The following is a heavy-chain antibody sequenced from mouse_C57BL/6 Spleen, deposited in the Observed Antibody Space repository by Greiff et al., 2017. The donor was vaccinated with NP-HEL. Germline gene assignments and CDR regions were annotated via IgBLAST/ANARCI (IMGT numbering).Heavy chain of an antibody. V-gene: IGHV14-2*01. Sequence: EVQLQQSGAELVKPGASVKLSCTASGFNIKDYYMHWVKQRTEQGLEWIGRIDPEDGETKYAPKFKGKATITADTSSNTAYLQLSSLTSEDTAVDYFARPVDYDDDGFAYWGQGTLVTVSA. CDR2: IDPEDGET. J-gene: IGHJ3*01. D-gene: IGHD2-4*01. CDR3: ARPVDYDDDGFAY. CDR1: GFNIKDYY.